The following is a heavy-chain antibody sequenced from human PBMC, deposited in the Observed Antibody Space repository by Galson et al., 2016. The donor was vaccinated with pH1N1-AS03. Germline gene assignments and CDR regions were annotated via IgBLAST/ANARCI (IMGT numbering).Heavy chain of an antibody. CDR2: ISAYSGNT. V-gene: IGHV1-18*01. D-gene: IGHD4-17*01. J-gene: IGHJ4*02. CDR1: GYTFTNFG. Sequence: SVKVSCKASGYTFTNFGIIWVRQAPGQGLEWLGWISAYSGNTDYAQSLQGRVTMTTDPSTSTAYMELTSLNSDYTAIYYCARDLRSDFGNSFVAGVQFGRYWGQGTLVTVSS. CDR3: ARDLRSDFGNSFVAGVQFGRY.